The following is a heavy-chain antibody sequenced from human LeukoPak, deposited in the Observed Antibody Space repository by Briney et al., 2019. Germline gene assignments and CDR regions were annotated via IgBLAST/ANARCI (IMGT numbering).Heavy chain of an antibody. D-gene: IGHD6-13*01. CDR3: ARGRDSSSWAASFVY. V-gene: IGHV4-59*01. CDR1: GDSISTYY. CDR2: IYYTGST. J-gene: IGHJ4*02. Sequence: SETLSLTCTVSGDSISTYYWSWLRQPPGKGLEWIGHIYYTGSTRYNPSLKSRVTISVDTSKNQFSLKLTSVTAADTAVYYCARGRDSSSWAASFVYWGQGTLVTVSS.